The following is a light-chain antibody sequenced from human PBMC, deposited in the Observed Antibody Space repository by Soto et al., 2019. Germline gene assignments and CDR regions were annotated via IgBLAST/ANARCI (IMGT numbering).Light chain of an antibody. J-gene: IGKJ1*01. CDR2: AAS. CDR3: QQTFSNPPWT. CDR1: QSINSY. Sequence: DIQMTQSPSSLSASVGDRVTITCRASQSINSYVNWYQQKPGKAPKLLIYAASSLQSGVPSRFSGRESGTYFTLTISSLQPEDCATYYCQQTFSNPPWTFGQGTKVEIK. V-gene: IGKV1-39*01.